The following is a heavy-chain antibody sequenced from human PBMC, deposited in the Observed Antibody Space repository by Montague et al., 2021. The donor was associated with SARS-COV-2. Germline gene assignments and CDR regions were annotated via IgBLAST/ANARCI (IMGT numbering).Heavy chain of an antibody. V-gene: IGHV3-23*01. CDR1: GFTFSSHA. CDR3: AKRQVVGMYYDALDF. Sequence: SLRLSCAASGFTFSSHAMSWVRQAPGKGLEWVSFIDDNTYYADSVKGRFTISRDEYKNTLYLQMNSVKVDETAKYYCAKRQVVGMYYDALDFWGQGTAVTVSS. J-gene: IGHJ3*01. CDR2: IDDNT. D-gene: IGHD1-26*01.